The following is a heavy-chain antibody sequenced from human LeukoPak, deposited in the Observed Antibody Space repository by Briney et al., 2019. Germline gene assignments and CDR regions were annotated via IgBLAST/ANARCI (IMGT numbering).Heavy chain of an antibody. J-gene: IGHJ4*02. CDR1: GITVINSY. D-gene: IGHD3-22*01. CDR2: ISGSGGNT. Sequence: PGGSLRLSCAASGITVINSYMAWVRQAPGKGLEWVSVISGSGGNTYYADSVKGRFTISRDNSKNTLYLQMNSLRAEDTALYYCAKSDSSGYYLGGWGQGTLVTVSS. V-gene: IGHV3-23*01. CDR3: AKSDSSGYYLGG.